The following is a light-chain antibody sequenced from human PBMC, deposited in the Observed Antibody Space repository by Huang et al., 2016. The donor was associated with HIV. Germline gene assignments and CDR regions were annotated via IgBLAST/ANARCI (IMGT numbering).Light chain of an antibody. CDR1: QTIGTY. CDR2: DGS. V-gene: IGKV3-11*01. CDR3: QQRRSWPLT. Sequence: EVVLTQSPPTLSLFPGETATLSCRASQTIGTYVAWYQQRPGQGPRLLMYDGSKRAAGVPARISGAGSGTTFTLSISGLESEDFGVYYCQQRRSWPLTFGGGTKVEV. J-gene: IGKJ4*01.